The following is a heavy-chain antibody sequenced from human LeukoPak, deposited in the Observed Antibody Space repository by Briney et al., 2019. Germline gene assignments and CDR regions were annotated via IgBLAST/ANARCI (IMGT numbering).Heavy chain of an antibody. CDR3: ARQEYSSSWYPYHYYYGMDV. CDR2: FFPGDSDT. D-gene: IGHD6-13*01. J-gene: IGHJ6*02. V-gene: IGHV5-51*01. CDR1: GYSFTSYW. Sequence: GESLKISCKGSGYSFTSYWIGWVRQMPGKGLEWMGIFFPGDSDTRYSPSFQGQVTISADKSISTAYLQWSSLKASDTAMYYCARQEYSSSWYPYHYYYGMDVWGQGTTVTVSS.